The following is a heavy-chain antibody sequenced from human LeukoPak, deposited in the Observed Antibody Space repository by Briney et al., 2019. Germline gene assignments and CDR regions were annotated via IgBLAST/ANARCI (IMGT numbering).Heavy chain of an antibody. D-gene: IGHD5-18*01. CDR3: ARDNPIQLWLGPHYYYMDV. CDR1: GGSISSYY. Sequence: SETLSLTCTVSGGSISSYYWSWIRQPAGKGLEWIGRIYTSGSTNYNPSLKSRVTMSVDTSKNQFSLKLSSVTAADTAVYYCARDNPIQLWLGPHYYYMDVWGKGTTVTVSS. CDR2: IYTSGST. V-gene: IGHV4-4*07. J-gene: IGHJ6*03.